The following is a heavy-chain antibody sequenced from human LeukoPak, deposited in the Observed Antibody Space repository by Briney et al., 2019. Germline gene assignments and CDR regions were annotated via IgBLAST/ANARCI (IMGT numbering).Heavy chain of an antibody. V-gene: IGHV3-21*01. Sequence: PGGSLNLSCAASGFDFHTYAMNWVRQAPGKGLEWVATISTRGKYLYYADSVKGRFTVSRDNAEKSLFLRMDSLRAEDTAVYFCATLEYFQDWGQGTLVTVSS. CDR1: GFDFHTYA. J-gene: IGHJ1*01. CDR3: ATLEYFQD. CDR2: ISTRGKYL.